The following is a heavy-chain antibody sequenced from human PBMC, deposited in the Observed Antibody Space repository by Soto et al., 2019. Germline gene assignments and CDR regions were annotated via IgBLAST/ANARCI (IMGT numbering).Heavy chain of an antibody. CDR3: ARLPSSYGAAYYYYGMDV. CDR2: IYPGDSDT. J-gene: IGHJ6*04. CDR1: GYSFTSYW. V-gene: IGHV5-51*01. D-gene: IGHD2-2*01. Sequence: GESLKISCQGSGYSFTSYWIGWVRQMPGKGLEWMGIIYPGDSDTRYSPSFQGQVTISADKSISTTYLKWSSLKASDTAMYYCARLPSSYGAAYYYYGMDVWGKGTPVTVSS.